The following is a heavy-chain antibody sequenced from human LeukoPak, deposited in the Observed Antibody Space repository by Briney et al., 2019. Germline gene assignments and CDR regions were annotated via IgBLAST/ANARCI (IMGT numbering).Heavy chain of an antibody. Sequence: SETLSLTCTVAGGSISGGSYYWSWIRQPPGKGLEWVGYIYYSGSTKYNLSLKSRVTISVDTSKNQLSLKLSSVTAADTAVYYCARGEYGLFDYWGQGTLVTVSS. D-gene: IGHD2/OR15-2a*01. CDR2: IYYSGST. J-gene: IGHJ4*02. V-gene: IGHV4-61*01. CDR3: ARGEYGLFDY. CDR1: GGSISGGSYY.